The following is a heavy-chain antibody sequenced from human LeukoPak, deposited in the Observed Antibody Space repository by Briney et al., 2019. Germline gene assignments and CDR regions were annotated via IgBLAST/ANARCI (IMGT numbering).Heavy chain of an antibody. D-gene: IGHD4-17*01. CDR3: ARPTRTTVTTGFDY. J-gene: IGHJ4*02. V-gene: IGHV4-39*01. CDR1: GGSISSSSYY. Sequence: SETLSLTCTVSGGSISSSSYYWGWIRQPPGKGLEWIGSIYYSGSTYYNPSLKSRVTISVDTSKNQFSLKLSSVTAADTAVYYCARPTRTTVTTGFDYWGQGTLVTVSS. CDR2: IYYSGST.